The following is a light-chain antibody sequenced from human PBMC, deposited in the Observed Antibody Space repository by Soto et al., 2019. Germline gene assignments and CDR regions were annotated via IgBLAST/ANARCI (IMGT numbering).Light chain of an antibody. CDR3: SSYTSSSTS. V-gene: IGLV2-14*01. Sequence: SELSRLGYECRSRGQSNHITKTGTSSDVGGYNYVSWYQQHPGKAPKLMIYDVSNRPSGVSNRFSGSKSGNTASLTISGLQAEDEAAYYCSSYTSSSTSFGTGTKVTVL. CDR1: SSDVGGYNY. CDR2: DVS. J-gene: IGLJ1*01.